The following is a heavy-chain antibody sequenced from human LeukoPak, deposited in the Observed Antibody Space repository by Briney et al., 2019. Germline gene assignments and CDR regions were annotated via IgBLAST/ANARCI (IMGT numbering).Heavy chain of an antibody. CDR3: ARDRYDILTGYYMYFDY. D-gene: IGHD3-9*01. J-gene: IGHJ4*02. CDR2: IWYDGSNK. Sequence: PGGSLRLSCAASGFTFSNYAMNWVRQAPGKGLEWVAVIWYDGSNKYYADSVKGRFTISRDNSKNTLFLQMNSLRAEDTAVYYCARDRYDILTGYYMYFDYWGQGSLVTVSS. CDR1: GFTFSNYA. V-gene: IGHV3-33*08.